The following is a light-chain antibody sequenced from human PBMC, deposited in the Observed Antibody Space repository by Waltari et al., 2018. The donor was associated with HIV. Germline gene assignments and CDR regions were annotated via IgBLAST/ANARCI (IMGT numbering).Light chain of an antibody. CDR3: SSYTSSSVL. CDR1: SSDVGAYDY. V-gene: IGLV2-14*03. CDR2: DVS. Sequence: QSALTQPASVSGSPGQSITISCTGTSSDVGAYDYVSWYQQHPGKAPKLMIYDVSDRPSGVSNRFSGSKSGNTASLTISGLQAEDEADYYCSSYTSSSVLFGGGTKLTVL. J-gene: IGLJ2*01.